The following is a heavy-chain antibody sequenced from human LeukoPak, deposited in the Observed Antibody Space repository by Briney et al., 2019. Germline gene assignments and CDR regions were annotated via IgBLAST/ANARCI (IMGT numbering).Heavy chain of an antibody. CDR2: IYYSGST. V-gene: IGHV4-39*07. D-gene: IGHD3-9*01. CDR3: ARVRADYDILTGYWLDWFDP. CDR1: GGSISSYY. J-gene: IGHJ5*02. Sequence: PSETLSLTCTVSGGSISSYYWGWIRQPPGKGLEWIGSIYYSGSTYYNPSLKSRVTISVDTSKNQFSLKLSSVTAAVTAVYYCARVRADYDILTGYWLDWFDPWGQGTLVTVSS.